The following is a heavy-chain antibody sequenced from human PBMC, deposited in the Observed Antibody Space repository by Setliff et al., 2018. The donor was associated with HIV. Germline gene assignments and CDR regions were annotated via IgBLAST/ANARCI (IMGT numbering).Heavy chain of an antibody. D-gene: IGHD6-13*01. CDR2: IYYSGNT. CDR1: GGSISSYY. V-gene: IGHV4-59*01. CDR3: SRGGGYSSSPSL. J-gene: IGHJ4*02. Sequence: SETLSLTCNVSGGSISSYYWNWIRQPPGKGLEGIGYIYYSGNTNYNPSLKSRVIISVDTSKNQFSLKLNSVTAADTAVYYCSRGGGYSSSPSLWGQGTLVTVSS.